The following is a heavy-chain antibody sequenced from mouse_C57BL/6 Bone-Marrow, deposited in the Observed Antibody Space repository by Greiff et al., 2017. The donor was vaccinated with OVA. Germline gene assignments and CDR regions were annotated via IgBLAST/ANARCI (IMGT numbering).Heavy chain of an antibody. CDR3: TRRDYPDY. D-gene: IGHD2-4*01. Sequence: EVKLVESGGGLVQPGGSMKLSCDASGFTFSDAWMDWVRQSPEKGLEWGAEIRHKANNHATYSAESVKGRFTISRDDSKSSVYLQMNSLRAEYTCIYYCTRRDYPDYWGQGTTLTVSS. V-gene: IGHV6-6*01. CDR2: IRHKANNHAT. CDR1: GFTFSDAW. J-gene: IGHJ2*01.